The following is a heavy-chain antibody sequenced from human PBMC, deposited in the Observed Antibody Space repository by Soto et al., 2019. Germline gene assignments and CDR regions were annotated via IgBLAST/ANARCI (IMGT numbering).Heavy chain of an antibody. J-gene: IGHJ4*02. CDR2: IYYSGNT. CDR3: ARGARRGGQQLVK. CDR1: GGSISSGGYY. Sequence: QVQLQESGPGLVKPSQTLSLTYTVSGGSISSGGYYWSWIRQHPGKGLEWIGYIYYSGNTYYNPSLKSRVTISVDTSKNQFSLKLSSVTAADTAVYYCARGARRGGQQLVKWGQGTLVTVSS. D-gene: IGHD6-13*01. V-gene: IGHV4-31*03.